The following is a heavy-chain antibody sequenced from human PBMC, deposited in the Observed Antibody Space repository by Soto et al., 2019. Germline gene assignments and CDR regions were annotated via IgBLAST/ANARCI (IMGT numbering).Heavy chain of an antibody. CDR1: GFSLTTTRMG. CDR3: AHAGDFDLLSFDR. J-gene: IGHJ4*02. D-gene: IGHD2-15*01. V-gene: IGHV2-5*02. CDR2: IYWDDEK. Sequence: QITLKESGPPLVRPAQTLTLTCAFSGFSLTTTRMGVAWIRQPPGKALEWLALIYWDDEKRYSPSLKTRLTVSKDTSTNRVVLTITNISPADTGTYFCAHAGDFDLLSFDRWGPGTLVTVSS.